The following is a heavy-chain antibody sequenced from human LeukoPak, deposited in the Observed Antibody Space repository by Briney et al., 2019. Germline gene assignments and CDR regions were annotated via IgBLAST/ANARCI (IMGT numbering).Heavy chain of an antibody. D-gene: IGHD3-22*01. V-gene: IGHV3-23*01. CDR2: ISGSGGST. Sequence: GSLRLSCAASGFTFSSYAMSWVRQAPGKGLEWVSAISGSGGSTYYADSVKGRFTISRDNSRNTLYLQMNSLSAEHTAVYYCAKGVRRSSDYSSPVDYWGQGTLVTVSS. J-gene: IGHJ4*02. CDR3: AKGVRRSSDYSSPVDY. CDR1: GFTFSSYA.